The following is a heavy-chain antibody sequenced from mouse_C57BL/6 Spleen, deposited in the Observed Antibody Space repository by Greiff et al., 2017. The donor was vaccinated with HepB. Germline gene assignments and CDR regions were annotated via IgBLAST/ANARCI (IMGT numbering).Heavy chain of an antibody. CDR2: IDPENGDT. CDR3: TRACGSGYVFAY. J-gene: IGHJ3*01. CDR1: GFNIKDDY. D-gene: IGHD1-1*01. Sequence: EVQLQQSGAELVRPGASVKLSCTASGFNIKDDYMHWVKQRPEQGLEWIGWIDPENGDTEYASKFQGKATITADTSSNTAYLQLSSLTSADTAVYYCTRACGSGYVFAYWGQGTLVTVAA. V-gene: IGHV14-4*01.